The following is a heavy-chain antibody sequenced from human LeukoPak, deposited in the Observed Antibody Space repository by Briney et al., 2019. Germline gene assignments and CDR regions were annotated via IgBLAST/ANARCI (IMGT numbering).Heavy chain of an antibody. J-gene: IGHJ4*02. CDR1: GYSENFYG. D-gene: IGHD2-8*01. CDR3: AGSLGYCTSNVCYLKY. V-gene: IGHV1-18*01. Sequence: ASVKVSCNTSGYSENFYGITWVRQVAGQGLEWMGWISAQHGQTEYAPNSQDRVTMTTHTYTNTAYMELRSLRSDDTAVYYCAGSLGYCTSNVCYLKYWGQGTLVTVSS. CDR2: ISAQHGQT.